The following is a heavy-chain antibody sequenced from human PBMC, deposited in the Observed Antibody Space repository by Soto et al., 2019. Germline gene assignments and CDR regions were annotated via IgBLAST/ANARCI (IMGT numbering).Heavy chain of an antibody. V-gene: IGHV3-7*03. D-gene: IGHD6-13*01. CDR1: GFTFSSYW. CDR2: IKQDGSEK. Sequence: EVQLVESVGGLVQPGGSLRLSCAASGFTFSSYWMSWVRQAPGKGLEWVANIKQDGSEKYYVDSVKGRFTISRDNAKNSLYLQMNSLRAEDMAVYYCARVRTIAAPYYFDYWGQGTLVTVSS. J-gene: IGHJ4*02. CDR3: ARVRTIAAPYYFDY.